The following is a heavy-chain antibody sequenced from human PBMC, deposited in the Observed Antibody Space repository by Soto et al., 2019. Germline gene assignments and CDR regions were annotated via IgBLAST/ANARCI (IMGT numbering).Heavy chain of an antibody. CDR3: ARLSGDYEYYFDY. CDR1: GGSISSGGYS. J-gene: IGHJ4*02. Sequence: SETLSLTCAVSGGSISSGGYSWSWIRQPPGKGLKWIGYIYHSGSTYYNPSLKSRVTISVDRSKNQFSLKLSSVTAADTAVYYCARLSGDYEYYFDYWGQGTLVTVSS. V-gene: IGHV4-30-2*01. D-gene: IGHD4-17*01. CDR2: IYHSGST.